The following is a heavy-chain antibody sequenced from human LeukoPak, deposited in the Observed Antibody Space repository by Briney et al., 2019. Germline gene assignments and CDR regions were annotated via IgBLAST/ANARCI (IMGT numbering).Heavy chain of an antibody. D-gene: IGHD1-26*01. V-gene: IGHV6-1*01. J-gene: IGHJ3*02. CDR1: GDSVSRNNAG. CDR3: ARRGVGSTSAAFDI. Sequence: SQTLSLTCAISGDSVSRNNAGWSWIRQSPARGLEWLGRTFYRSKWYNDYAVSVKSRITINPDTSKNQFSLQLNSVTPEDTAVYYCARRGVGSTSAAFDIWGQGTMVTVSS. CDR2: TFYRSKWYN.